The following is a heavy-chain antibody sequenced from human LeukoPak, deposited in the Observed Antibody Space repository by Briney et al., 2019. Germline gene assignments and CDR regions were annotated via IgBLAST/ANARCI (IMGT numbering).Heavy chain of an antibody. V-gene: IGHV3-7*01. D-gene: IGHD6-19*01. CDR2: IKQDGSEK. J-gene: IGHJ6*03. CDR3: AREGYSSGWFPRYYYYYYMDV. Sequence: GGSLRLSCAASGFTFSSYWMSWVRQAPGKGLEWVANIKQDGSEKYYVDSVKGRFTISRDNAKNSLYLQMNSLRAEDTAVYYCAREGYSSGWFPRYYYYYYMDVWGKGTTVTISS. CDR1: GFTFSSYW.